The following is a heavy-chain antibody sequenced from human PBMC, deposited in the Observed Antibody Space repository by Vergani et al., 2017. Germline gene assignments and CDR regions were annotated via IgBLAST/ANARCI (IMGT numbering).Heavy chain of an antibody. CDR3: VKDIAASGNYWYFDL. D-gene: IGHD6-13*01. Sequence: EVQLVESGGGLVQPGRSLRLSCAASGFTFDDYAMHWVRQAPGKGLEWVSGMSWNSGSIGYADSVKGRFTISRDNAKNYLYLQMNSLRAEDTALYYCVKDIAASGNYWYFDLWGRGTLVTVCS. CDR1: GFTFDDYA. V-gene: IGHV3-9*01. J-gene: IGHJ2*01. CDR2: MSWNSGSI.